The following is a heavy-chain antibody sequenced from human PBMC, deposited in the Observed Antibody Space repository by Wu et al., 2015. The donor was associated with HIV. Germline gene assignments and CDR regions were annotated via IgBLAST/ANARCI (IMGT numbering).Heavy chain of an antibody. J-gene: IGHJ5*02. Sequence: QVQLVQSGAEVKKPGASVKVSCKASGYTFTSYGISWVRQAPGQGLEWMGWISAYNGNANYAQEFQGRVTMTTDTSTSTAYMELRSLRSDDTAVYYCARDEYSSGWPNWFDPWDQGTLVTVSS. CDR2: ISAYNGNA. CDR1: GYTFTSYG. V-gene: IGHV1-18*01. D-gene: IGHD6-19*01. CDR3: ARDEYSSGWPNWFDP.